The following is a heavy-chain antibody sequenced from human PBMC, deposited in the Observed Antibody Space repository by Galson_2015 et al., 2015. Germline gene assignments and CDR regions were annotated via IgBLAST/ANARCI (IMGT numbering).Heavy chain of an antibody. J-gene: IGHJ4*02. D-gene: IGHD3-22*01. CDR3: ARADSSGSTFDY. Sequence: TLSLTCTVSGGSISSSGYYWSWIRQHPGKGLEWIGYIYYSGSTYYNPSLKSRVTISVDTSKNQFSLKLSSVTAADTAIYYCARADSSGSTFDYWGQGTLVTVSS. V-gene: IGHV4-31*03. CDR2: IYYSGST. CDR1: GGSISSSGYY.